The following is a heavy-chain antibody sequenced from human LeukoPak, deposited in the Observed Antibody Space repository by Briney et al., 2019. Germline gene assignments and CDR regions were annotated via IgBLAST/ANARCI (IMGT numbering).Heavy chain of an antibody. J-gene: IGHJ4*02. CDR2: INPSGGST. CDR1: GYTFTSYY. V-gene: IGHV1-46*01. CDR3: ARDRRSMSNHHPLYYFDY. D-gene: IGHD1-14*01. Sequence: ASVKVSCKASGYTFTSYYMHWVRQAPGQGLEWMGIINPSGGSTSYAQKFQGRVTMTRDTSTSTVYMELSSLRSEDTAVYYCARDRRSMSNHHPLYYFDYWGQGTLVTVSS.